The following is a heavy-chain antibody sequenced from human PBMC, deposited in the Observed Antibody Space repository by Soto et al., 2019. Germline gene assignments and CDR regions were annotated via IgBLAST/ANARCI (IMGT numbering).Heavy chain of an antibody. CDR2: IYHSGST. J-gene: IGHJ4*02. CDR1: GGSISSGGYS. V-gene: IGHV4-30-2*01. D-gene: IGHD1-1*01. Sequence: SETLSLTCAVSGGSISSGGYSLSWIRQPPGKGLEWIGYIYHSGSTYYNPSLKSRVTISVDRSKNQFSLKLSSVTAADTAVYYCARGGTAQTEFDYWGQGTLVTVSS. CDR3: ARGGTAQTEFDY.